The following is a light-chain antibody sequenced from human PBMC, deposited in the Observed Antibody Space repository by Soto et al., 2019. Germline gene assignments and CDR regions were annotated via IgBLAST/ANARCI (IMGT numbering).Light chain of an antibody. CDR3: QQYNNWPPGT. CDR1: QSVSSN. J-gene: IGKJ1*01. CDR2: GAS. Sequence: EIVMTQSPATLSVSPGERATLSCRASQSVSSNLAWYQQKPGQAPRLLIYGASTRATGIPARFSGSGSGTEFTLTISSLQSEDFAVYYCQQYNNWPPGTFGQWT. V-gene: IGKV3-15*01.